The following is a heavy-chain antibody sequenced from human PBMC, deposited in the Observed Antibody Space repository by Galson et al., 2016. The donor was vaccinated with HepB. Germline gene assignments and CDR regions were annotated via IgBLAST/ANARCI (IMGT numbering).Heavy chain of an antibody. CDR3: ARGQQLDY. CDR1: TDSMKNSD. Sequence: SETLSLTCSVSTDSMKNSDWSWIRQPPGKGLEWVGYIYYSGNTNYNPSLKSRVIISIDTSKKQFSLTLRSVTAADTAVYFCARGQQLDYWGQGTLVTVSS. J-gene: IGHJ4*02. V-gene: IGHV4-59*01. CDR2: IYYSGNT. D-gene: IGHD4-11*01.